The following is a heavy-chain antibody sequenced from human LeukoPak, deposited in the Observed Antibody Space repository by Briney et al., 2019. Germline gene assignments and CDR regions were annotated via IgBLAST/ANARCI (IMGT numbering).Heavy chain of an antibody. CDR1: GFIFSGYG. CDR3: ARGRRVPATMGYDTFDI. Sequence: GGSLRLSCAASGFIFSGYGMHWVRQAPGKGLEWVAIIWYDGSNKYYADSVKGRFTISRDNFKNTLFLQMISLRAEDTAVYYCARGRRVPATMGYDTFDIWGQGTMVTVSS. CDR2: IWYDGSNK. D-gene: IGHD2-2*01. V-gene: IGHV3-33*01. J-gene: IGHJ3*02.